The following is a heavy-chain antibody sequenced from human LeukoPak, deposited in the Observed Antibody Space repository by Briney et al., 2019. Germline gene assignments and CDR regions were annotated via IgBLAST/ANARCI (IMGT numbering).Heavy chain of an antibody. Sequence: PSETLSLTCTVSGASISGSGYYWGWIRQPPGKGLEWIGSIHYSGSTYYNPSLKSRVTISVDTPKNQFSLKLSSVTAADTAVYYCARRAGSGSTKVFDIWGQGTMVTVSS. J-gene: IGHJ3*02. V-gene: IGHV4-39*01. CDR1: GASISGSGYY. CDR3: ARRAGSGSTKVFDI. D-gene: IGHD3-10*01. CDR2: IHYSGST.